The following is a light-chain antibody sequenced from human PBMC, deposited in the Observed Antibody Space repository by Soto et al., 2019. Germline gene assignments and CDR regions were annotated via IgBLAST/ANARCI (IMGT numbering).Light chain of an antibody. CDR2: GAS. Sequence: EIVLTQSPGTLSLSPGERATVPCRASQSVRNNLAWYQQKPGQAPRLLIYGASTRAAGIPARFSGSGSGTEFTLTITSLRSEDFAVYYCQQFHNWPRTFGQGTKVDIK. CDR3: QQFHNWPRT. J-gene: IGKJ1*01. V-gene: IGKV3-15*01. CDR1: QSVRNN.